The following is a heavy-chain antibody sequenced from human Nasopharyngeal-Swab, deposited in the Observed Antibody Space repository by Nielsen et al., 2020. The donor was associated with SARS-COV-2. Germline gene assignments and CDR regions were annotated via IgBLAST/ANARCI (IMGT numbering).Heavy chain of an antibody. D-gene: IGHD6-19*01. CDR3: ARVGTVTGTRAFDY. V-gene: IGHV1-46*01. Sequence: ASVKVSCKASGYTFTAYNLHWVRQAPGQGLEWMGIIIPSGGNTNYAQKFRDRVSMTRDTSTSTVYMEVSSLKSEDTAVYYCARVGTVTGTRAFDYWGQGSQVTVFS. CDR1: GYTFTAYN. CDR2: IIPSGGNT. J-gene: IGHJ4*02.